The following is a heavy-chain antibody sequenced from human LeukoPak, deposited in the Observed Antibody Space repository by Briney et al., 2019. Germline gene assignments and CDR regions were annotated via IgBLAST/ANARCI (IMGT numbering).Heavy chain of an antibody. CDR3: AREGATKSGYYYYYMDV. Sequence: ASVKVSCKASGYTFTSYYMHWVRQAPGQGLEWMGIINPSGGSTSYAQKFQGRVTMTTDTSTSTAYMELRSLRSDDTAVYYCAREGATKSGYYYYYMDVWGKGTTVTVSS. V-gene: IGHV1-46*01. J-gene: IGHJ6*03. CDR2: INPSGGST. CDR1: GYTFTSYY. D-gene: IGHD1-26*01.